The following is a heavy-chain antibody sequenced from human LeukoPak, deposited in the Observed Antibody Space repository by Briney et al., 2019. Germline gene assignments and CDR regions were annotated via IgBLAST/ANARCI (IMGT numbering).Heavy chain of an antibody. D-gene: IGHD6-6*01. CDR2: INNDGSST. Sequence: GGSLRLSCAASGFTFSTYWMHWVRQAPGKGLVWVSRINNDGSSTSYADSVKGRFTISRDNAKNTLYLQMNSLRAEDTAVYYCTLTKGYSGSLSLDYWGQGTLVTVSS. J-gene: IGHJ4*02. V-gene: IGHV3-74*01. CDR1: GFTFSTYW. CDR3: TLTKGYSGSLSLDY.